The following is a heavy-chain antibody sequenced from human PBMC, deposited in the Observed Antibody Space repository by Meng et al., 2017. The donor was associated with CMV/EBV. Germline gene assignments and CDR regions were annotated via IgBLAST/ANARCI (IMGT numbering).Heavy chain of an antibody. J-gene: IGHJ2*01. Sequence: GFTFSSYSMNWVRQAPGKVLEWVSSISSSSSYIYYADSVKGRFTISRDNAKNSLYLQMNSLRAEDTAVYYCARDLPLEWLIYWYFDLWGRGTLVTVSS. V-gene: IGHV3-21*01. CDR3: ARDLPLEWLIYWYFDL. CDR2: ISSSSSYI. CDR1: GFTFSSYS. D-gene: IGHD3-3*01.